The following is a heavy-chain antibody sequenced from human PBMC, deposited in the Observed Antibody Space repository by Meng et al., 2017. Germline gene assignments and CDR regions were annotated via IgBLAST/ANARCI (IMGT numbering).Heavy chain of an antibody. D-gene: IGHD2-15*01. CDR1: GGCISSSNW. Sequence: QGQLQESGPGVVKPSGTLSLTCAVSGGCISSSNWWGWVRQPPGKGLEWIGEIYHSGSTNYNQSLKSRVTISVDKSKNQFSLKLSSVTAADTAVYYCARWSIYCSGGSCYSFDYWGQGTLVSVSS. J-gene: IGHJ4*02. CDR2: IYHSGST. CDR3: ARWSIYCSGGSCYSFDY. V-gene: IGHV4-4*02.